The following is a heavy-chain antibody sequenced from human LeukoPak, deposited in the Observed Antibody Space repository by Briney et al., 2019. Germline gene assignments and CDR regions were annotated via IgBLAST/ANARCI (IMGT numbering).Heavy chain of an antibody. CDR3: ARIAYYDILTGYSIDAFDI. CDR1: GGSFSGYY. Sequence: SETLSLTCAVYGGSFSGYYWSWIRQPPGKGLEWIGEINHSRSTNYNPSLKSRVTISVDTSKNQFSLKLSSVTAADTAVYYCARIAYYDILTGYSIDAFDIWGQGTMVTVSS. J-gene: IGHJ3*02. D-gene: IGHD3-9*01. CDR2: INHSRST. V-gene: IGHV4-34*01.